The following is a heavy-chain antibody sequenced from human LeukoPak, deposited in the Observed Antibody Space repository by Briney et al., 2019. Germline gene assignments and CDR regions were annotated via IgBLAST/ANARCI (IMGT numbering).Heavy chain of an antibody. CDR3: ARMPITIIDGYYYYFMDV. CDR2: MYYSGST. Sequence: SETLSLTCTVSGGSISSSSHYWGWIRQPPGKGLEWIGSMYYSGSTYYNPSLKSRVTISVDTSKNQFSLKLSSVTAADTAVYYCARMPITIIDGYYYYFMDVWGKGTTVTISS. V-gene: IGHV4-39*07. CDR1: GGSISSSSHY. J-gene: IGHJ6*03. D-gene: IGHD3-22*01.